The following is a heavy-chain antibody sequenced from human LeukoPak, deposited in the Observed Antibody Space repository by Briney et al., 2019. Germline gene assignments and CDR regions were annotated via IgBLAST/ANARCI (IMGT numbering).Heavy chain of an antibody. J-gene: IGHJ5*02. CDR3: ARVVEVPAAANWFDP. Sequence: ASVKVSCKASGYTFTNFGISCVRQAPGQGLEWMGWISAYNGNTSYAQKFQGRLTMTTDTSTSTAYMELRSLRSDDTAVYYCARVVEVPAAANWFDPWGQGTLVTVSS. CDR1: GYTFTNFG. D-gene: IGHD2-2*01. V-gene: IGHV1-18*01. CDR2: ISAYNGNT.